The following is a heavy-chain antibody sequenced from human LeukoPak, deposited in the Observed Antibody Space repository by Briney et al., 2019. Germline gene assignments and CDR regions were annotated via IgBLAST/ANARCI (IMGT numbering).Heavy chain of an antibody. CDR2: INSDGSST. D-gene: IGHD5-18*01. Sequence: QPGGSLRLSCAASGYTFSSYWMHWVRQAPGKGLVWVSRINSDGSSTSYADSAKGRFTISRDNAKNTLYLQMNSLRAEDTAVYYCARALGAMGGLDYWGQGTLVTVSS. J-gene: IGHJ4*02. CDR1: GYTFSSYW. CDR3: ARALGAMGGLDY. V-gene: IGHV3-74*01.